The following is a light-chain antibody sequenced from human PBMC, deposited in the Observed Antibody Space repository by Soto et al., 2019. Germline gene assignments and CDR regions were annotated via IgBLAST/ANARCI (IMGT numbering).Light chain of an antibody. J-gene: IGLJ1*01. V-gene: IGLV2-23*02. CDR2: EVN. Sequence: QSALTQPASVSGSTGQSITISCTGTSSDVGSYNLVSWFQQHPGKAPKLIIYEVNKRPSGVSNRFSGSKSGSTASLTISGLQAEDEADYHCCSYAGSSGLSVFGTGTKVTVL. CDR1: SSDVGSYNL. CDR3: CSYAGSSGLSV.